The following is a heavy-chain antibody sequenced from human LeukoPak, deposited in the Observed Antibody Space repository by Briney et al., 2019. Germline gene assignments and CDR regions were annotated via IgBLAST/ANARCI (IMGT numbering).Heavy chain of an antibody. V-gene: IGHV3-7*03. CDR2: INHNGNVN. J-gene: IGHJ2*01. CDR1: GFTFSSYW. Sequence: GGSLRLSCAASGFTFSSYWMNWARQAPGKGLEWVASINHNGNVNYYVDSVRGRFTISRDNSKNTLYLQKNSLRADDTAIYYCAKSMTLQWRGFFDLWGRGTHVTVSS. D-gene: IGHD6-19*01. CDR3: AKSMTLQWRGFFDL.